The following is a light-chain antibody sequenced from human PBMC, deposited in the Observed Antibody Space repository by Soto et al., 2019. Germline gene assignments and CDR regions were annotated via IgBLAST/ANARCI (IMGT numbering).Light chain of an antibody. V-gene: IGKV3-11*01. CDR3: QQRSNWPPVIT. Sequence: DIVLTQSPATLSLSPGERATLSCRASQTFSSHLAWYQQKPGQAPRLLIYDASKRATGIPARFSGRGSGTDFTLTIRSLEPEDFAVYYCQQRSNWPPVITFGQGTRLEIK. CDR2: DAS. J-gene: IGKJ5*01. CDR1: QTFSSH.